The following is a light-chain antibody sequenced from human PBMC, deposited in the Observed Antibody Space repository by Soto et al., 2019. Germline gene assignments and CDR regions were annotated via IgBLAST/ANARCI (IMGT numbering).Light chain of an antibody. CDR1: EGVRNM. CDR3: QQFYTWPVT. V-gene: IGKV3-15*01. J-gene: IGKJ4*01. Sequence: EIVMTQSPATLSVSPGEGVTFSCRASEGVRNMLAWYQHKPGQPPRLLVSYASAGATGVPARFSGSGSGTEFTLTIISLQSEDVALYYCQQFYTWPVTFGGGTKVEIK. CDR2: YAS.